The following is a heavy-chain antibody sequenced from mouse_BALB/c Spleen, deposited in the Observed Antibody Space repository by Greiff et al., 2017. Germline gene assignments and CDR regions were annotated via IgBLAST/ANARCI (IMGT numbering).Heavy chain of an antibody. Sequence: VQGVESGAELAKPGASVKMSCKASGYTFTSYWMHWVKQRPGQGLEWIGYINPSTGYTEYNQKFKDKATLTADKSSSTAYMQLSSLTSEDSAVYYCASLYYDYDEAYWGQGTLVTVSA. CDR3: ASLYYDYDEAY. CDR1: GYTFTSYW. J-gene: IGHJ3*01. V-gene: IGHV1-7*01. CDR2: INPSTGYT. D-gene: IGHD2-4*01.